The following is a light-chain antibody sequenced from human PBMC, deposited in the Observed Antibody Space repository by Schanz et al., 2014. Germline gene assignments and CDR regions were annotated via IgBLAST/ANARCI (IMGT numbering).Light chain of an antibody. CDR3: CSYAGAYV. V-gene: IGLV2-23*02. CDR2: EVT. CDR1: SSDVASYKL. J-gene: IGLJ1*01. Sequence: QSALIQRESGGGSPGQSITISCTGTSSDVASYKLVSWYQQHPGKASKLMIYEVTKRPSGVSNRFSGSKSGNTASLTISGLQAEDEADYHCCSYAGAYVFGTGTKLTVL.